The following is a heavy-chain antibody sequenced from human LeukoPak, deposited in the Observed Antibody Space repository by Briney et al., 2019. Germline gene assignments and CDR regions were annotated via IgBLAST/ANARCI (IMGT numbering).Heavy chain of an antibody. CDR1: GFTFSSYW. D-gene: IGHD5-12*01. Sequence: GGSLRLSCAASGFTFSSYWMSWDRQAPGKGLEWVANIKQDGSEKYYVDSVKGRFTISRDNAKNSLYLQMNSLRAEDTAVYYCASQSGYSGYEFWGQGTLVTVSS. CDR3: ASQSGYSGYEF. J-gene: IGHJ4*02. V-gene: IGHV3-7*01. CDR2: IKQDGSEK.